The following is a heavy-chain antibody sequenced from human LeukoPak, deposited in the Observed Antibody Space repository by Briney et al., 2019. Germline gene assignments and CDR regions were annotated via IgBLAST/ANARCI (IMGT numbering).Heavy chain of an antibody. CDR1: GGSISSYY. CDR3: TRGSIAYYYMDV. Sequence: SETLSLTCTVSGGSISSYYWRWIRQPPGKGLEWIGYIYYSGSTNYNPSLKSRVTISVDTSKNQFSLKLSSVTAADTAVYYCTRGSIAYYYMDVWGKGTTVTISS. J-gene: IGHJ6*03. V-gene: IGHV4-59*01. CDR2: IYYSGST. D-gene: IGHD3-22*01.